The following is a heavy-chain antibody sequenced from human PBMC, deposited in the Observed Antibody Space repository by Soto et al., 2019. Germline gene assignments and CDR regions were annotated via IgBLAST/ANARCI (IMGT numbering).Heavy chain of an antibody. V-gene: IGHV3-23*01. CDR2: ISGSGYST. Sequence: VGSLRLSGAASGFTFTSYALSWVRQAPGQGLEWVSAISGSGYSTYYADSVKGRFTISRDNSKNTLYLQMNSLRAEDTAVYYCAKAPYYYDSSGYYYTAFDIWGQGTMVT. D-gene: IGHD3-22*01. CDR1: GFTFTSYA. J-gene: IGHJ3*02. CDR3: AKAPYYYDSSGYYYTAFDI.